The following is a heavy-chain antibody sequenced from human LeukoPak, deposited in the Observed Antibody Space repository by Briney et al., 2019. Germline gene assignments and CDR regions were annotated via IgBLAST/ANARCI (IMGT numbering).Heavy chain of an antibody. CDR2: INHSGST. J-gene: IGHJ2*01. V-gene: IGHV4-34*01. CDR1: GGSFSGYY. Sequence: SETLSLTCAVYGGSFSGYYWSWIRQPPGKGLEWIGEINHSGSTNYNPSLKSRVTISVDTSKNQFSLKLSSVTAADTAVYYCARDWGDCSGGSCYLSYFDLWGRSTLVTVSS. D-gene: IGHD2-15*01. CDR3: ARDWGDCSGGSCYLSYFDL.